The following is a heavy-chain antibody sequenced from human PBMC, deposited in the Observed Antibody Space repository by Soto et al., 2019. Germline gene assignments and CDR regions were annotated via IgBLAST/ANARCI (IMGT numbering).Heavy chain of an antibody. CDR3: TRADSDVVILPDVRPLFDL. CDR1: GYDFFKYN. V-gene: IGHV1-46*01. D-gene: IGHD2-21*02. CDR2: INPNGGDT. Sequence: QVQLVQSGAEVKKPGASVKVSCKTSGYDFFKYNMHWVRQAPGQGLEWMGVINPNGGDTRHAQKFQGRVIMTRDTPSKIVYMELSGLTSADTAMYYCTRADSDVVILPDVRPLFDLWGQGALVTVSS. J-gene: IGHJ4*02.